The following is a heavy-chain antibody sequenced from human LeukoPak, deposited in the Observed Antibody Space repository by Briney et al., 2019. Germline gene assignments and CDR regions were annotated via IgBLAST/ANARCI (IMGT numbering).Heavy chain of an antibody. CDR2: INPSGGST. Sequence: ASVKVSCKASGYTFTSYYMHWVRQAPGQGLEWMGIINPSGGSTNYAQKLQGRVTMIRGTSTSTVYMELSSLRSEDTAVYYCARGGGQRDKRGKGDYWGQGTLVTVSS. V-gene: IGHV1-46*01. J-gene: IGHJ4*02. CDR3: ARGGGQRDKRGKGDY. CDR1: GYTFTSYY. D-gene: IGHD3-10*01.